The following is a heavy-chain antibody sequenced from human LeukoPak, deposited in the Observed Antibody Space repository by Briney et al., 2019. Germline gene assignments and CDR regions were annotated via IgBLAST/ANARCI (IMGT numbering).Heavy chain of an antibody. J-gene: IGHJ4*02. CDR3: TTAFLYYYDSSGYYWGSDFDY. V-gene: IGHV3-15*01. CDR1: GFTFSSYS. Sequence: GGSLRLSCAASGFTFSSYSMNWVRQAPGKGLEWVGRIKSKTDGGTTDYAAPVKGRFTISRDDSKNTLYPQMNSLKTEDTAVYYCTTAFLYYYDSSGYYWGSDFDYWGQGTLVTVSS. CDR2: IKSKTDGGTT. D-gene: IGHD3-22*01.